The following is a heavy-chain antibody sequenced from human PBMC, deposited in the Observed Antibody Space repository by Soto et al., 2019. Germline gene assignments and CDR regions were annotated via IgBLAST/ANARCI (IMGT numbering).Heavy chain of an antibody. Sequence: QVQLQQWGAGLLKPSETLSLTCAVYGGSFSGYYWSWIRQPPGKGLEWIGEINHSGSTNYNPSLKSRVTISVDTSKNQFSLKLSSVTAADTAVYYCARGPYYDFWSGYPNWGQGTLVTVSS. D-gene: IGHD3-3*01. J-gene: IGHJ4*02. CDR3: ARGPYYDFWSGYPN. CDR2: INHSGST. V-gene: IGHV4-34*01. CDR1: GGSFSGYY.